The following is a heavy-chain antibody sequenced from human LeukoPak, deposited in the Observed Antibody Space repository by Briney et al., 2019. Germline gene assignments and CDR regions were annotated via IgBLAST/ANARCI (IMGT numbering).Heavy chain of an antibody. V-gene: IGHV1-2*02. J-gene: IGHJ4*02. CDR2: INPNSGGT. CDR1: GYTFTGYY. D-gene: IGHD3-10*01. CDR3: ARDFRVWFGEDYFDY. Sequence: ASVKVSCKASGYTFTGYYMHWVRQAPGQGLEWMGWINPNSGGTKYAQKFQGRVTMTRDTSISTAYMELSRLRSDDTAVYYCARDFRVWFGEDYFDYWGQGTLVTVSS.